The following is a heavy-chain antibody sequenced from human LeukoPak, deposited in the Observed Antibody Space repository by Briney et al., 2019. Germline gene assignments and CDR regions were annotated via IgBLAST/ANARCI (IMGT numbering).Heavy chain of an antibody. J-gene: IGHJ3*02. D-gene: IGHD4-17*01. CDR1: GFTFDDYT. CDR2: IDWIGHST. CDR3: VKDDYGPFDI. Sequence: GGSLRLSCAASGFTFDDYTMHWVRQVPGKGLEWVSLIDWIGHSTNYADSEKGRFTVSRDNSKNSLYLQMNSLRPEDTALYYCVKDDYGPFDIWGPGTMVTVSS. V-gene: IGHV3-43*01.